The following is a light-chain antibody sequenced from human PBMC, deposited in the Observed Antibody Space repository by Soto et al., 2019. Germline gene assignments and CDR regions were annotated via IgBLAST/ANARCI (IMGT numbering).Light chain of an antibody. J-gene: IGKJ1*01. V-gene: IGKV3-20*01. CDR3: QQYGSSPRT. Sequence: EIVLTQSPGTLSLSPGERATLSCRASQSVSNNYLAWYQQKPGQAPRLLIYGASGRATVIPDRFSGSGSGTDFILTISRLEPEDFVVYYCQQYGSSPRTFGQGTKVEIK. CDR1: QSVSNNY. CDR2: GAS.